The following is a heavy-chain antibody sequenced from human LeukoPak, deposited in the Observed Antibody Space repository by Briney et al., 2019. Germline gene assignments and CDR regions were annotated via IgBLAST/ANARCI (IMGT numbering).Heavy chain of an antibody. V-gene: IGHV1-69-2*01. CDR2: VDPEDGGT. J-gene: IGHJ5*02. Sequence: ASVKISCKVSGYTFTDYYMHWVQQAPGKGLEWMGLVDPEDGGTIYAEKFQGRVTITADTSTDTAYMELSSLRSEDTAVYYCATDLTMVRGVTNWFDPWGQGTLVTVSS. CDR3: ATDLTMVRGVTNWFDP. D-gene: IGHD3-10*01. CDR1: GYTFTDYY.